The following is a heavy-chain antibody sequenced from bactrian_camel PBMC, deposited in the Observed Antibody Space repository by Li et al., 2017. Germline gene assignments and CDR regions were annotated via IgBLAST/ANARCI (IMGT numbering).Heavy chain of an antibody. J-gene: IGHJ6*01. D-gene: IGHD3*01. V-gene: IGHV3S53*01. Sequence: HVQLVESGGDSVQAGGSLRLSCGASGYPYFDRCMGYFRQAPGKEREGVAAIAIGGSTYYSDSVKGRFAVSQDNAKNTVHLQMNSLEPEDTAMYYCAADRYGCLRGRTALDSTTAFAYWGQGTQVTVS. CDR3: AADRYGCLRGRTALDSTTAFAY. CDR1: GYPYFDRC. CDR2: IAIGGST.